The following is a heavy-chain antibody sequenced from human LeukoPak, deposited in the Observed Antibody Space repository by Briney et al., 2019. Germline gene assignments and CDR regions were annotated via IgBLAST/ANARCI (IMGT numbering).Heavy chain of an antibody. CDR1: GGSISSYY. CDR2: IYTSGST. Sequence: SETLSLTCTVSGGSISSYYWSWIRQPAGKGLEWIGRIYTSGSTNYNPSLKSRVTMSVDTSKNQFSLKLSSVTAADTAVYYCARDVGAAAGTDNWFDHWGQGTLVTVSS. J-gene: IGHJ5*02. D-gene: IGHD6-13*01. CDR3: ARDVGAAAGTDNWFDH. V-gene: IGHV4-4*07.